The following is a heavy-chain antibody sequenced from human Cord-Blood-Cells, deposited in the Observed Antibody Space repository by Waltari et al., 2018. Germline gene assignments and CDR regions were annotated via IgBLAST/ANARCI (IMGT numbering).Heavy chain of an antibody. Sequence: QVQLVESGGGVVQPGRSLRLYCAASGFTLSTYAMHWVRQAPGKGLEWVAVISYDGSNKYYADSVKGRFTISRDNSKNTLYLQMNSLRAEDTAVYYCARDPRSGYDYWGQGTLVTVSS. V-gene: IGHV3-30-3*01. D-gene: IGHD3-3*01. J-gene: IGHJ4*02. CDR3: ARDPRSGYDY. CDR1: GFTLSTYA. CDR2: ISYDGSNK.